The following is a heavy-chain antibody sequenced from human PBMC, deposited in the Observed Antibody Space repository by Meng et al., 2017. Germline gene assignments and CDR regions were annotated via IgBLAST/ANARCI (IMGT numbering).Heavy chain of an antibody. CDR2: MNPNSGNT. CDR3: ARGPNRWTGFDY. D-gene: IGHD3/OR15-3a*01. CDR1: GYTLTSYD. Sequence: QGQLVQSGAEAKKPGASVKVSCKASGYTLTSYDINWVRQATGQGLEWMGRMNPNSGNTGYAQKFQGRVTMTRNTSISTAYMELSSLRSEDTAVYYCARGPNRWTGFDYWGQGTLVTVSS. V-gene: IGHV1-8*01. J-gene: IGHJ4*02.